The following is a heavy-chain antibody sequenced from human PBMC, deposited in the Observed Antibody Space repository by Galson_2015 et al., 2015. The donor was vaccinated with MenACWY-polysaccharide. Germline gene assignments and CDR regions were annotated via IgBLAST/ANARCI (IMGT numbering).Heavy chain of an antibody. CDR1: GFTFGDYA. CDR2: IRSKAYGGTT. V-gene: IGHV3-49*04. Sequence: SLRLSCAASGFTFGDYAMSWVRQAPGKGLEWVGFIRSKAYGGTTEYAASVKGRFTISRDDSKSIAYLQMNSLKTEDTAVYYCTRAAEPHYDSSGYNFVADWYFDLWGRGTLVTVSS. CDR3: TRAAEPHYDSSGYNFVADWYFDL. D-gene: IGHD3-22*01. J-gene: IGHJ2*01.